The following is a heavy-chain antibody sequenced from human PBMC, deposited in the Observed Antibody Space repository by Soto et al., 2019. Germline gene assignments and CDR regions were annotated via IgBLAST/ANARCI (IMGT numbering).Heavy chain of an antibody. CDR3: ARTTVTTDVTEFDY. J-gene: IGHJ4*02. Sequence: SETLSLTCTVSGDSISSYYWSWIRQPPGKGLEWIGYIYYSGSTNYNPSLKSRVTISVDTSKNQFSLKLSSVTAADTAVYYCARTTVTTDVTEFDYWGQGTLVTVSS. D-gene: IGHD4-17*01. CDR2: IYYSGST. V-gene: IGHV4-59*08. CDR1: GDSISSYY.